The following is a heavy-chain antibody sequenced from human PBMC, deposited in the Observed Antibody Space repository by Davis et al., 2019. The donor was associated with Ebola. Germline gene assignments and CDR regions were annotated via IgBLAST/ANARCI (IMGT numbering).Heavy chain of an antibody. CDR1: GFTFSSYS. Sequence: GEFLKISCAASGFTFSSYSMNWVRQAPGKGLEWVSSISSSSSYIYYADSVKGRFTISRDNAKNSLYLQMNSLRAEDTAVYYCATVKAARPSYYYGMDVWGQGTTVTVSS. CDR2: ISSSSSYI. J-gene: IGHJ6*02. CDR3: ATVKAARPSYYYGMDV. D-gene: IGHD6-6*01. V-gene: IGHV3-21*04.